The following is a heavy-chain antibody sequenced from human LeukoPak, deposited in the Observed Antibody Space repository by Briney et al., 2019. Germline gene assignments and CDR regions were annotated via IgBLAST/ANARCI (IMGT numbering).Heavy chain of an antibody. Sequence: ASVKVSCKASGYTFTSYYMHWVRQAPGQGLEWMGRIIPILGIANYAQKFQGRVTITADKSTSTAYMELSSLRSEDTAVYYCARGYYYDSSGYYYKYWGQGTLVTVSS. D-gene: IGHD3-22*01. CDR2: IIPILGIA. J-gene: IGHJ4*02. CDR1: GYTFTSYY. CDR3: ARGYYYDSSGYYYKY. V-gene: IGHV1-69*02.